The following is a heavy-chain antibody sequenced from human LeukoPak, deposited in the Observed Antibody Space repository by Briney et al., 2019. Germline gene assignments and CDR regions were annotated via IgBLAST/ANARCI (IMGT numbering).Heavy chain of an antibody. CDR3: AKDRDIVVVPAAISPFDY. J-gene: IGHJ4*02. D-gene: IGHD2-2*02. Sequence: PGGSMRLSCAASGFTFSSYGMHWVRQAPGKGLEWGAIIRYDGSNKYYADSVKGRFTISRDNSKNTLYLQMNSLRAEDTAVYYCAKDRDIVVVPAAISPFDYWGQGTLVTVSS. V-gene: IGHV3-30*02. CDR2: IRYDGSNK. CDR1: GFTFSSYG.